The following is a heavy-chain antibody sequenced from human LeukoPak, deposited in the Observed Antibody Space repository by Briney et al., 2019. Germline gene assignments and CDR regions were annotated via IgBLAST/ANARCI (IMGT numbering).Heavy chain of an antibody. V-gene: IGHV3-21*01. J-gene: IGHJ4*02. CDR2: ISSSSSYI. CDR1: GFTFSSYS. Sequence: GGSLRLTCAASGFTFSSYSMNWVRQAPGKGLEWVSSISSSSSYIYYADSVKGRFTISRDNAKNSLYLQMNSLRAEDTAVYYCARDLIAVAGQYWGQGTLVTVSS. CDR3: ARDLIAVAGQY. D-gene: IGHD6-19*01.